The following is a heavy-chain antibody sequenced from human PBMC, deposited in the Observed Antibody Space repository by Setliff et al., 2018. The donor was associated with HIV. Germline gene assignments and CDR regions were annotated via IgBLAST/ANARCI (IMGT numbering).Heavy chain of an antibody. CDR3: ARDTYYNFWSGLEDYYYYMDV. Sequence: ASVKVSCKAFGYTFTSYYMHWVRQAPGQGLEWMGIINPSGGSTSYAQKFQGRVTMTRDTSTSTVYMELSSLRSEDTAVYYCARDTYYNFWSGLEDYYYYMDVWGKGTTVTVSS. CDR1: GYTFTSYY. J-gene: IGHJ6*03. D-gene: IGHD3-3*01. CDR2: INPSGGST. V-gene: IGHV1-46*01.